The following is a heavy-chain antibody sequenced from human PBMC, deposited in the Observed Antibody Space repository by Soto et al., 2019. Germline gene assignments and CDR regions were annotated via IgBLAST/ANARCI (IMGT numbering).Heavy chain of an antibody. CDR3: ARDFPPYAPTYSVVVARFDY. CDR2: ISPYKGDT. J-gene: IGHJ4*02. Sequence: QVQLVQSGPEMKEPGASVKVSCKASNYDFRDYGFSWVRQAPGQGLEWMGWISPYKGDTNYAQKLQGRVTLTTGSSTNTDYMELRSLRSDDTDMYSCARDFPPYAPTYSVVVARFDYWGQGTLVTVSS. CDR1: NYDFRDYG. V-gene: IGHV1-18*01. D-gene: IGHD2-21*01.